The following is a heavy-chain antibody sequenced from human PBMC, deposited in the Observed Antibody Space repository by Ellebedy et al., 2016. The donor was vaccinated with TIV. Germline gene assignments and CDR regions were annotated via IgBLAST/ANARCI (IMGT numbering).Heavy chain of an antibody. Sequence: GGSLRLXCAASGFTFSSYGMHWVRQAPGKGLEWVAVISYDGSNKYYADSVKGRFTISRDNSKNTLYLQMNSLRAEDTAVYYCAKGLFPDYYDISGDAFDIWGQGTMVTVSS. CDR3: AKGLFPDYYDISGDAFDI. D-gene: IGHD3-22*01. J-gene: IGHJ3*02. CDR2: ISYDGSNK. V-gene: IGHV3-30*18. CDR1: GFTFSSYG.